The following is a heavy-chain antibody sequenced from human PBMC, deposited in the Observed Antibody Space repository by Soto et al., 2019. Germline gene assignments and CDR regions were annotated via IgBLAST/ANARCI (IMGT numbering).Heavy chain of an antibody. J-gene: IGHJ4*02. CDR3: ASQGGPMVSIDY. CDR2: INPVDSDT. D-gene: IGHD2-8*01. V-gene: IGHV5-51*01. CDR1: GYTFTTYW. Sequence: GESLKISCQVSGYTFTTYWIGWVRQMPGKGLEWMAIINPVDSDTRYSPSFQGQVTISVDKSISTAYLQWSSLKASDSAKYYCASQGGPMVSIDYWGQGTLVTVSS.